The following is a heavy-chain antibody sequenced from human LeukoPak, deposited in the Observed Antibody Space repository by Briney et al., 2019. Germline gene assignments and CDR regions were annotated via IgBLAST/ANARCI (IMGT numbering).Heavy chain of an antibody. CDR1: GITFSIRG. Sequence: ESLRLSCASSGITFSIRGVSWFLQAPGKGLERVSYIINSGGTIYYADSVQGRFTISRDNAKNSLYLQMNSLRDEDTAVYYCARVGRGLYSMDVWGQGTTVTVSS. V-gene: IGHV3-48*02. CDR2: IINSGGTI. J-gene: IGHJ6*02. D-gene: IGHD3-10*01. CDR3: ARVGRGLYSMDV.